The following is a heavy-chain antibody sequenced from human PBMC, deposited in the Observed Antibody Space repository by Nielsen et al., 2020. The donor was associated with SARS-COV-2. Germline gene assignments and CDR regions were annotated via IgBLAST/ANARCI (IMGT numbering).Heavy chain of an antibody. J-gene: IGHJ4*02. CDR1: GFTFSSYW. CDR2: IKQDGSEK. Sequence: GESLKISCAASGFTFSSYWMSWVRQAPGKGLEWVANIKQDGSEKYYVDSVKGRFTISRDNAKNSLYLQMNSLRAEDTAVYYCAIMTTVTRFDYWGQGTLVTVSS. CDR3: AIMTTVTRFDY. D-gene: IGHD4-17*01. V-gene: IGHV3-7*03.